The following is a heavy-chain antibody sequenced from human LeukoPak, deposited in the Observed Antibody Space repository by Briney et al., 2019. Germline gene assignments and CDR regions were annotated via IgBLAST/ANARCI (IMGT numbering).Heavy chain of an antibody. J-gene: IGHJ3*02. CDR2: INHSGST. D-gene: IGHD5-18*01. CDR1: GGSISSYY. V-gene: IGHV4-34*01. Sequence: SETLSLTCTVPGGSISSYYWSWIRQPPGKGLEWIGEINHSGSTNYNPSLKSRVTISVDTSKNQFSLKLSSVTAADTAVYYCARVGPEGYSYGYTYDAFDIWGQGTMVTVSS. CDR3: ARVGPEGYSYGYTYDAFDI.